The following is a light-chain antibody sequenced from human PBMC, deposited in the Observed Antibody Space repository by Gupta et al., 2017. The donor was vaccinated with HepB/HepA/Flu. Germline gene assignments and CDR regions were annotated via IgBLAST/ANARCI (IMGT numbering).Light chain of an antibody. CDR2: GAS. V-gene: IGKV3-15*01. CDR1: QSVAGD. CDR3: QHEHKWPFT. Sequence: IVMTQSPATLSVSPGESATFSCRASQSVAGDIAWYQHRPGQAPRVLIYGASTRDTGIPARFGGSGSGTEFTLTITRLQSEDSAVYYCQHEHKWPFTFGHGTKVII. J-gene: IGKJ3*01.